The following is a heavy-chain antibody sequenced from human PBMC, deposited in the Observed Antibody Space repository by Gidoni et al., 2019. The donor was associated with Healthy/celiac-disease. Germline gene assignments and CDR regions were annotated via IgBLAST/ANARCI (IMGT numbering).Heavy chain of an antibody. D-gene: IGHD1-1*01. CDR2: INPNSGVT. V-gene: IGHV1-2*02. J-gene: IGHJ4*02. Sequence: QVQLVPSGAEVKKPGASVKVSCKASGYTFTGYYMHWVRQAPGQGVEWMGWINPNSGVTNNEQKFQGRVNMTRDTSISTAYMELSRLRSDDTAVYYCARDGSWNGQFDYWGQGTLVTVSS. CDR3: ARDGSWNGQFDY. CDR1: GYTFTGYY.